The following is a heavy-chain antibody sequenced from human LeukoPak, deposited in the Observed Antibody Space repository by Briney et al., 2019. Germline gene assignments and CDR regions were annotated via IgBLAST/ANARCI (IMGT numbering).Heavy chain of an antibody. Sequence: PGGSLRLSCAASGFAFSSYEMNWVRQAPGKGLEWISYISSSGSSLFYADSVKGRFTISRDNAKNTLHLQMNSLTAEDTAVYYCAGAGRVRNDLDIWGQGTMVTVSS. CDR2: ISSSGSSL. V-gene: IGHV3-48*03. CDR3: AGAGRVRNDLDI. CDR1: GFAFSSYE. J-gene: IGHJ3*02. D-gene: IGHD1-14*01.